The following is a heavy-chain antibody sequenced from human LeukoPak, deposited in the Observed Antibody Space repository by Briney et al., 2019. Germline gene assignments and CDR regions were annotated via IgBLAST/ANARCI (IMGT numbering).Heavy chain of an antibody. D-gene: IGHD3-10*01. V-gene: IGHV1-2*02. J-gene: IGHJ4*02. CDR3: ASEALSYGSGSPY. CDR1: GYTFTSYG. Sequence: ASVKVSCKASGYTFTSYGISWVRQAPGQGLEWMGWINPNSGGTNYAQKFQGRVTMTRDTSISTAYMELSRLRSDDTAVYYCASEALSYGSGSPYWGQGTLVTVSS. CDR2: INPNSGGT.